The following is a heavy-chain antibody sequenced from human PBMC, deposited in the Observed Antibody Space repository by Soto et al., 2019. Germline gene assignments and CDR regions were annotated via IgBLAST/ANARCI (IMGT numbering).Heavy chain of an antibody. V-gene: IGHV1-18*01. J-gene: IGHJ4*02. CDR1: GYTFSSYG. CDR3: ARGRYLDF. Sequence: QVQLVQSGAEVKKPGASVKVSCRASGYTFSSYGISWVRQAPGQGLEGVGWISAYNGYTNDVQKFQGRVTMTKDTSTNTAYMELRSLRSDDTAIYYCARGRYLDFWGQGTLVTVSS. D-gene: IGHD1-26*01. CDR2: ISAYNGYT.